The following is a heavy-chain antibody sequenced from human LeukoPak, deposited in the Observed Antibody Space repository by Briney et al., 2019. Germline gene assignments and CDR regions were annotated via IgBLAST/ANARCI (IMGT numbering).Heavy chain of an antibody. CDR2: ISNSGSSK. CDR1: GFTFSNYD. D-gene: IGHD2-15*01. V-gene: IGHV3-48*03. J-gene: IGHJ4*02. CDR3: ASLTITGGSLSDY. Sequence: GGSLRLSCVASGFTFSNYDMNWVRQVPGKGLEWVSYISNSGSSKYYVDSVKGRFTISRDNAKNSLYLQMNSLRAEDTAVYYCASLTITGGSLSDYWGQGTLVTVSS.